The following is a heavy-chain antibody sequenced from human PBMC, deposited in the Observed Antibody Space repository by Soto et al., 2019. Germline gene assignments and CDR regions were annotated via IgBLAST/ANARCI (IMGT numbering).Heavy chain of an antibody. CDR3: ARDFTPGAASSGWAPGMDV. Sequence: GGSLRLSCAASGFTFSDHYMSWIRQAPGKGLEWVSYISSSSSYTNYADSVKGRFTISRDNAKNSLYLQMNSLRAEDTAVYYCARDFTPGAASSGWAPGMDVWGQGTTVTVSS. J-gene: IGHJ6*02. CDR1: GFTFSDHY. CDR2: ISSSSSYT. V-gene: IGHV3-11*06. D-gene: IGHD6-19*01.